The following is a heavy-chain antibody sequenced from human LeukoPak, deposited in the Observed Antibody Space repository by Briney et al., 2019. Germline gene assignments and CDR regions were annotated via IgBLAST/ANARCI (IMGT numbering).Heavy chain of an antibody. CDR3: ARHLRGEQQLSGFDY. Sequence: SETLSLTCTVSGGSISSYYWSWIRQRPGKGLEWIGYIYYSGSTKYNPSLRSRVTISADTSKNQFSLKLSSVTAADTAVYYCARHLRGEQQLSGFDYWGQGTPVTVSS. J-gene: IGHJ4*02. CDR1: GGSISSYY. V-gene: IGHV4-59*08. CDR2: IYYSGST. D-gene: IGHD6-13*01.